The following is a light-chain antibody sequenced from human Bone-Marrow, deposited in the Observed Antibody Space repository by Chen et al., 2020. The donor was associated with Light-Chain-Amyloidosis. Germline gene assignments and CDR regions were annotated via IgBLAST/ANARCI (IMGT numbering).Light chain of an antibody. J-gene: IGLJ1*01. Sequence: QSALTQPASVSGSPGQSITISCTGTSSDVGGDNHVSWYQQHPDKAPKLMIYEVTNRPSWVPDRFSCSKSPNTASLAISGLQTADEADYFCSSYTITTTLVFGSGTRVTVL. CDR1: SSDVGGDNH. V-gene: IGLV2-14*01. CDR3: SSYTITTTLV. CDR2: EVT.